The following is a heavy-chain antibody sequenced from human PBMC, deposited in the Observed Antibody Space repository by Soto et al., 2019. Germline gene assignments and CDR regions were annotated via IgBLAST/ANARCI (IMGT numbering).Heavy chain of an antibody. CDR2: LSGSGGST. CDR1: GFHFRSYG. J-gene: IGHJ4*02. D-gene: IGHD2-21*02. V-gene: IGHV3-23*01. Sequence: EVQLLESGGGLVQPGGSLRLSCAASGFHFRSYGMSWVRQAPGKGLEWVSGLSGSGGSTYYADSVKGRFTISRDISNNTVYLQMDSLRAGDTAVYYCARGMGAAWVTPLSHCGQGTLVIVSS. CDR3: ARGMGAAWVTPLSH.